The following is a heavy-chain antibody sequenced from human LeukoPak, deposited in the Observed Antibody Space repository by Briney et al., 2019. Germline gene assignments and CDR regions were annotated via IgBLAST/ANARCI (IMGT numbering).Heavy chain of an antibody. V-gene: IGHV3-9*01. CDR3: AKDMVVATICFGYYYGMDV. J-gene: IGHJ6*02. CDR2: ISWNSGSI. D-gene: IGHD5-12*01. Sequence: GGSLRLSCAASGFTFDDYAMHWDRQAPGKGLEWVSGISWNSGSIGYADSVKGRFTISRDNAKNSLYLQMNSLRAEDTALYYCAKDMVVATICFGYYYGMDVWGQGTTVTVSS. CDR1: GFTFDDYA.